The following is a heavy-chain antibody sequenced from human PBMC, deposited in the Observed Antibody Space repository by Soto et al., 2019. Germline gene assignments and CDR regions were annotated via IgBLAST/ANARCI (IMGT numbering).Heavy chain of an antibody. Sequence: GGSLRLSCAASGFTFSSYSMNWVRQAPGKGLEWVSYISSSSSTIYYADSVKSRFTISRDNAKNSLYLQMNSLRDEDTAVYYCARGWCTNGVCLRYYYYGMDVWGQGTTVTVSS. CDR2: ISSSSSTI. CDR3: ARGWCTNGVCLRYYYYGMDV. D-gene: IGHD2-8*01. V-gene: IGHV3-48*02. CDR1: GFTFSSYS. J-gene: IGHJ6*02.